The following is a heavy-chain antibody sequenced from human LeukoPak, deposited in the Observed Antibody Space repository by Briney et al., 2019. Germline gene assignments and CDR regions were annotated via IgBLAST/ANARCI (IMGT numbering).Heavy chain of an antibody. Sequence: SGTLSLTCTVSGGSISSSSYYWGWIRQPPGKGLEWIGSIYYSGSTYYNPSLKSRVTISVDTSKNQFSLKLSSVTAADTAVYYCARLLDDILTGYYRPFYFDYWGQGTLVTVSS. CDR1: GGSISSSSYY. V-gene: IGHV4-39*01. CDR2: IYYSGST. D-gene: IGHD3-9*01. CDR3: ARLLDDILTGYYRPFYFDY. J-gene: IGHJ4*02.